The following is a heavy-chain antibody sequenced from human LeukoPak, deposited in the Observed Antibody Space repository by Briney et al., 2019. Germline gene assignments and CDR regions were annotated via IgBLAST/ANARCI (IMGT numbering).Heavy chain of an antibody. J-gene: IGHJ4*02. D-gene: IGHD6-13*01. CDR3: ARESVRIADYSTVRYFDY. CDR1: GFTFSSYA. V-gene: IGHV3-33*08. Sequence: GGSLRLSCAASGFTFSSYAMSWVRQAPGKGLEWVAVIWYDGSNKYYADSVKGRFTISRDNSKNTLYLQMNSLRAEDTAVYYCARESVRIADYSTVRYFDYWGQGTLVTVSS. CDR2: IWYDGSNK.